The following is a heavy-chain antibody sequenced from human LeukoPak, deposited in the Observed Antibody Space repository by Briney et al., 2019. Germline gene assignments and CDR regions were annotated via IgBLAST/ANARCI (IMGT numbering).Heavy chain of an antibody. V-gene: IGHV3-15*01. CDR2: IKSKTDGGTT. Sequence: GGSLRLSCAASGFTFSNAWMSWVRQAPGKGLEWVGRIKSKTDGGTTDYAAPVKGRFTISRDDSKNTLYLQMNSLRAEDTAVYYCAKEGQRYSLLPLGMDVWGQGTTVTVSS. CDR3: AKEGQRYSLLPLGMDV. D-gene: IGHD3-9*01. CDR1: GFTFSNAW. J-gene: IGHJ6*02.